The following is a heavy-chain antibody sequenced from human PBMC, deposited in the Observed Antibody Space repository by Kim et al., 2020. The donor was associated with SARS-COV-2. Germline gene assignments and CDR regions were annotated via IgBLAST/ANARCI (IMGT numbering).Heavy chain of an antibody. D-gene: IGHD3-10*01. Sequence: SETLSLTCAVYGGSFSGYYWSWIRQPPGKGLEWIGEINHSGRTNYNPSLMSRVTISVDTSKNQFSLMLTSVTAADTAVYFCSRRLSNTSGWGSHYCDLWG. CDR1: GGSFSGYY. V-gene: IGHV4-34*01. CDR2: INHSGRT. CDR3: SRRLSNTSGWGSHYCDL. J-gene: IGHJ2*01.